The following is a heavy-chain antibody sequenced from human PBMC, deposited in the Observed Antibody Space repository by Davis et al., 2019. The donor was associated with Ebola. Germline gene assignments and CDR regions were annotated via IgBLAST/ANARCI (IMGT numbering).Heavy chain of an antibody. Sequence: GGSLRLSCTGSGYSFTSYWISWVRQMPGKGLEWMGRIDPSDSYTDYSPSFQGHVSISADKSINTAYLQWSSLKASDTAMYFCARHFVGKLFGMDVWGQGTTVTVSS. V-gene: IGHV5-10-1*01. CDR2: IDPSDSYT. D-gene: IGHD3-3*02. CDR3: ARHFVGKLFGMDV. CDR1: GYSFTSYW. J-gene: IGHJ6*02.